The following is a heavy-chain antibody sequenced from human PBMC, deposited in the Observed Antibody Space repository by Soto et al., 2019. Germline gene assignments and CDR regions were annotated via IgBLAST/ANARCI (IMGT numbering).Heavy chain of an antibody. CDR1: GGSISTGGFY. Sequence: QVQPRESGPGLVKPSQTLSLTCTVSGGSISTGGFYWHWIRQYPGKGLEWIGSIFYSGRTSDNPSLTSRVTMSIEASKNPFSLRLSSVTAADTAVYYCAQAVVFTGGDAFDVCGQGRLVTVSS. J-gene: IGHJ3*01. CDR2: IFYSGRT. D-gene: IGHD1-1*01. CDR3: AQAVVFTGGDAFDV. V-gene: IGHV4-31*03.